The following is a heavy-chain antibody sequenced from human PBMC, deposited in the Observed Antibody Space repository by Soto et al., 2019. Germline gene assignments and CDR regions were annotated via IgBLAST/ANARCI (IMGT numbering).Heavy chain of an antibody. CDR2: ISSSSSYI. V-gene: IGHV3-21*01. CDR1: VFTFSSYS. Sequence: GGSLRLSCASSVFTFSSYSMNWVRQAPGKGLEWVSSISSSSSYIYYADSVKGRFTISRDNAKNSLYLQMNSLRAEDTAVYYCARDPWRERESHYWGQGTLVTVSS. D-gene: IGHD1-26*01. CDR3: ARDPWRERESHY. J-gene: IGHJ4*02.